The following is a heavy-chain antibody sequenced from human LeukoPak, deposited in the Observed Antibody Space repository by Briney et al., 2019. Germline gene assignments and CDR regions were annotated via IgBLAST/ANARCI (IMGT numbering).Heavy chain of an antibody. J-gene: IGHJ4*02. CDR2: IYTSGST. V-gene: IGHV4-4*07. CDR1: CGSISRYY. CDR3: ARAGGVNYDFWSGYYGY. D-gene: IGHD3-3*01. Sequence: SETLSLTCTVSCGSISRYYLNWIRQPAGKGLEWIGRIYTSGSTNYNPSLKSRVTMSVDTSKNQFSLKLSSVTAADTAVYYCARAGGVNYDFWSGYYGYWGQGTLVSVSS.